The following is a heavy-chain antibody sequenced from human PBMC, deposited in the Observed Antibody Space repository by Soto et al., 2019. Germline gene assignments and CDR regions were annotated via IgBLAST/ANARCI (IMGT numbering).Heavy chain of an antibody. V-gene: IGHV1-8*01. J-gene: IGHJ4*02. CDR2: MNPNSGNT. CDR3: ARWDYGVYARFDY. CDR1: GYTFTSHD. Sequence: QVQMVQSGTEVKKPGASVKVSCKASGYTFTSHDINWVRQATRQGLEWMGWMNPNSGNTGYAQKFHGRVTMTRNTSISTAYMELSSLISEDTAVYYCARWDYGVYARFDYWGQGTLVTVSS. D-gene: IGHD4-17*01.